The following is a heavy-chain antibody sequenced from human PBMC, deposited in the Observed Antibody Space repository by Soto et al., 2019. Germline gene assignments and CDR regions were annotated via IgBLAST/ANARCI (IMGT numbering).Heavy chain of an antibody. CDR2: INHSGST. J-gene: IGHJ6*02. Sequence: SETLSLTCAVDGGSISGYYWSWLSQPPGKGLEWIGEINHSGSTNYNPSLKSRATISVDTSKNQFSLKLSSVTAADTAVYYCSRIGGSYYDFWSGYYRYYYGMDVWGQGTTVTVS. V-gene: IGHV4-34*01. CDR1: GGSISGYY. CDR3: SRIGGSYYDFWSGYYRYYYGMDV. D-gene: IGHD3-3*01.